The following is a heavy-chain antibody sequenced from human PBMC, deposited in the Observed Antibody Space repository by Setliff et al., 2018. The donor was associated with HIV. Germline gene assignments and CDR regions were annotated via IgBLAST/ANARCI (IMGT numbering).Heavy chain of an antibody. D-gene: IGHD4-17*01. CDR1: GGSISSYY. CDR3: AGGDLYGDYAFSY. CDR2: IYYSGSS. J-gene: IGHJ4*02. Sequence: PSETLSLTCTVSGGSISSYYWSVFRQPPGKGLEWIGYIYYSGSSNYNPSLKSRVTISVDTSNNQFSLKLSSVTAADTAVCYCAGGDLYGDYAFSYWGQGTLVTVS. V-gene: IGHV4-59*03.